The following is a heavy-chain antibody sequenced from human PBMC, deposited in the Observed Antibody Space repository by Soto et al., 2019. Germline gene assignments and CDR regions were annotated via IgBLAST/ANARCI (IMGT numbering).Heavy chain of an antibody. V-gene: IGHV4-4*07. CDR3: ARDAVDSGYHMNWFDP. CDR1: GGSISSYY. D-gene: IGHD5-12*01. CDR2: IYTSGST. Sequence: SETLSHTCTVSGGSISSYYWSWIRQPAGKGLEWIGRIYTSGSTNYNPSLKSRVTMSVGTSKNQFSLKMSSVTAADTAVYYCARDAVDSGYHMNWFDPSGPGPLLTVSS. J-gene: IGHJ5*02.